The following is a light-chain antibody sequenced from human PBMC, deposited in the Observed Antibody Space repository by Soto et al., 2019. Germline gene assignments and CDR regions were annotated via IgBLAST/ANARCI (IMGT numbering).Light chain of an antibody. CDR3: QQTLSFPPT. V-gene: IGKV1-12*01. Sequence: DIQMTQYPSSVSASVGDRVTITCRASQAIDGWLAWYQQKPGEAPKLLIFTGSLLHSGVPPRFSGSGSGTDFTLTISSLQPEDFATYYCQQTLSFPPTFGQGTKV. CDR2: TGS. J-gene: IGKJ1*01. CDR1: QAIDGW.